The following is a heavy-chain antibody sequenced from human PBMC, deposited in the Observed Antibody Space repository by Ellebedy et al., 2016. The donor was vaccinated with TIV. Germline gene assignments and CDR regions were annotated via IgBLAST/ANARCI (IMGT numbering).Heavy chain of an antibody. CDR2: IKRDGSEK. Sequence: GGSLRLXXAASGFTFSSYLMSWVRQAPGKGLEWVANIKRDGSEKYYLDSVKGRFTISRDNAKNSLYLQMNSLRAEDTAVYYCARPEAGYDFAFDYWGQGTLVTVSS. V-gene: IGHV3-7*01. D-gene: IGHD5-12*01. CDR3: ARPEAGYDFAFDY. CDR1: GFTFSSYL. J-gene: IGHJ4*02.